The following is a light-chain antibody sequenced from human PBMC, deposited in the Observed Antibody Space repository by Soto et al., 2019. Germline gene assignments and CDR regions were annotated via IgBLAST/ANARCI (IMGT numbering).Light chain of an antibody. V-gene: IGKV1-6*02. CDR1: EDIRND. J-gene: IGKJ1*01. CDR2: AAS. Sequence: AIQMTQSPSSLSASVGDRVTITCRASEDIRNDLGWYQHKPGKAPKLLIYAASSLQIGVPSRFSATGSGTDFTLTISSLQTEDFATYYCLQDYSYPLTFGQGTKVEIK. CDR3: LQDYSYPLT.